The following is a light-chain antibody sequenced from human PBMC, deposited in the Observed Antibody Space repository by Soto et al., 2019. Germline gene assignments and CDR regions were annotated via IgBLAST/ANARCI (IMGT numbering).Light chain of an antibody. J-gene: IGKJ2*01. Sequence: EILLTQSPATLSLSPGERATLSCRASQSVSSAYLAWYQQRPGQAPRLLIYGASNRATGIPDRFSGSGSGADFTLTISRLEPVDFAVYYCQQYGSSPYTFGQGTKLDIK. V-gene: IGKV3-20*01. CDR1: QSVSSAY. CDR3: QQYGSSPYT. CDR2: GAS.